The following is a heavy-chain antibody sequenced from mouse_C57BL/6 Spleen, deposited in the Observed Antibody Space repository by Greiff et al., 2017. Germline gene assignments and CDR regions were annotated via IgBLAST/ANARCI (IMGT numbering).Heavy chain of an antibody. CDR2: IYPGSGST. CDR3: ARCPKRRNAMDY. CDR1: GYTFTSYW. V-gene: IGHV1-55*01. J-gene: IGHJ4*01. Sequence: QVQLQQPGAELVKPGASVKMSCKASGYTFTSYWITWVKQRPGQGLEWIGDIYPGSGSTNYNEKFKSKATLTVDTSSSTAYMQLSSLPSEDSAVYYCARCPKRRNAMDYWGQGTSVTVSS.